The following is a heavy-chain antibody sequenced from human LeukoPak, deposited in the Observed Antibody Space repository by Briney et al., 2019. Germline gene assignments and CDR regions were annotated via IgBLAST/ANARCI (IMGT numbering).Heavy chain of an antibody. V-gene: IGHV3-21*01. Sequence: GGSLRLSCAASGFTFSSYSMNWVRRAPGKGLEWVSSISSSSSYIYYADSVKGRFTISRDNAKNSLYLQMNSLRAEDTAVYYCARDAYDFWSGYSHNPSFDYWGQGTLVTVSS. CDR3: ARDAYDFWSGYSHNPSFDY. D-gene: IGHD3-3*01. CDR1: GFTFSSYS. CDR2: ISSSSSYI. J-gene: IGHJ4*02.